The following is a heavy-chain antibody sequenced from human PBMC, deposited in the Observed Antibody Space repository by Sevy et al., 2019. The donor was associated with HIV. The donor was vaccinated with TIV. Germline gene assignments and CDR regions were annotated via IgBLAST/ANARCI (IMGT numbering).Heavy chain of an antibody. V-gene: IGHV3-15*01. CDR2: VKTETDGGTR. CDR1: GISFFNTW. CDR3: AAERWGFFDRGTRFLLPFFDS. J-gene: IGHJ4*02. D-gene: IGHD7-27*01. Sequence: GGSLRLSCSGSGISFFNTWMSWVRQAPGKGLEWVGRVKTETDGGTREYAAFVKGRFIFSRDVSKDTIYLQMTSLQTEDTADHFCAAERWGFFDRGTRFLLPFFDSWGPGTLVTVSS.